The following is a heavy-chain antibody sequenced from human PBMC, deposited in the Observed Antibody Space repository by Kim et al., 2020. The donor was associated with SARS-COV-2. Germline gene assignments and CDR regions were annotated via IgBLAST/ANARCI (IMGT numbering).Heavy chain of an antibody. Sequence: SETLSLTCAVSGGSISSSNWWSWVRQPPGKGLEWIGEIYHSGSTNYNPSLKCRVTISVDKSKNQFSLKLCSLTAADTAVYSCARVQRITIFGVVIEGYG. CDR3: ARVQRITIFGVVIEGYG. CDR1: GGSISSSNW. J-gene: IGHJ6*01. CDR2: IYHSGST. D-gene: IGHD3-3*01. V-gene: IGHV4-4*02.